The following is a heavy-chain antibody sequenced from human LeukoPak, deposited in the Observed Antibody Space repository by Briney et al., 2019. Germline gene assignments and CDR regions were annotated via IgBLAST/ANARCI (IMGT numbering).Heavy chain of an antibody. Sequence: GGSLRLSCTASGFTFSSYWMSWVRQAPGKGLEWVANINQDGSEKYYVDSVNGRFTISRDNAKNSLYLQMNSLRAEDTAVYFCAKQSAGSSTWYSLHFDYWGEGTRVTVSS. J-gene: IGHJ4*02. CDR1: GFTFSSYW. CDR3: AKQSAGSSTWYSLHFDY. CDR2: INQDGSEK. V-gene: IGHV3-7*03. D-gene: IGHD6-13*01.